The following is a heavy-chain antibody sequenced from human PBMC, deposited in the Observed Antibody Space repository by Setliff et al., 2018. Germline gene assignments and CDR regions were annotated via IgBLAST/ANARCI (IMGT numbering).Heavy chain of an antibody. CDR1: GDSFSNYA. D-gene: IGHD5-18*01. J-gene: IGHJ6*03. Sequence: SVKVSCKASGDSFSNYAISWVRQAPGQGLEWMGGLIPMFGTPGYAQKFQGRVTIITDESTSTAYMELSSLTSADTAVYYCAREGVDTRSSTDYRYYMDVWGKGTTVTVSS. V-gene: IGHV1-69*05. CDR2: LIPMFGTP. CDR3: AREGVDTRSSTDYRYYMDV.